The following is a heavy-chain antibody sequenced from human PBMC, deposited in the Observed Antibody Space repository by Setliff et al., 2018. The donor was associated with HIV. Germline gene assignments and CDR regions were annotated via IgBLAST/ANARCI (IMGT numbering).Heavy chain of an antibody. CDR1: GGSISSSSYY. Sequence: SETLSLTCTVSGGSISSSSYYWGWIRQPPGKGLEWIGSSYYSGSTDHNPSLKRRVSISLDTSKNQFSLRLNSATAADTAVYYCARVYYNLWSSYFWEHVQLDPWSQGTQVTAPQ. CDR2: SYYSGST. V-gene: IGHV4-39*07. J-gene: IGHJ5*02. D-gene: IGHD3-3*01. CDR3: ARVYYNLWSSYFWEHVQLDP.